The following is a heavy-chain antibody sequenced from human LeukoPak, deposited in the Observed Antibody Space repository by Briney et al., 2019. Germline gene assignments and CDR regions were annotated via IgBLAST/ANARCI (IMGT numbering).Heavy chain of an antibody. J-gene: IGHJ4*02. Sequence: SETLSLTCTVSGGSISSYYWSWIRQPPGKGLEWIGYIYYSGSTNYNPSLKSRVTISVDTSKNQFSLKLSSVTAADTAVYYCARHKYYGSGSPFDYWDQGTLVTVSS. D-gene: IGHD3-10*01. CDR2: IYYSGST. CDR3: ARHKYYGSGSPFDY. CDR1: GGSISSYY. V-gene: IGHV4-59*08.